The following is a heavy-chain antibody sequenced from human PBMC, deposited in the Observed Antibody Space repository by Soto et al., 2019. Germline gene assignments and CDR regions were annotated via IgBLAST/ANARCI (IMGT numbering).Heavy chain of an antibody. Sequence: GASVKVSCKASGGTFSSYAISWVRQAPGQGLEWMGGIIPIFGTANYAQKFQGRVTITADESTSTAYMELSSLRSEDTAVYYCARGRGYSYGYFRFDPWGQGTLFTVSS. CDR2: IIPIFGTA. V-gene: IGHV1-69*13. CDR1: GGTFSSYA. CDR3: ARGRGYSYGYFRFDP. J-gene: IGHJ5*02. D-gene: IGHD5-18*01.